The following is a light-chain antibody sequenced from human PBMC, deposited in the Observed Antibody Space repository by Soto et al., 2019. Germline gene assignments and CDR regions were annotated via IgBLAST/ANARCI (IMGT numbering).Light chain of an antibody. J-gene: IGLJ3*02. CDR2: EVF. Sequence: QSALTQPASVSGSPGQSITISCTGTSSDVGGYDYVSWYQQHPGKVPKLMIFEVFRRPSGISNRFSGSKSGNTASLTISRLQAQHEADYYCCSYTTTSTFVFGGGTKVTVL. V-gene: IGLV2-14*01. CDR3: CSYTTTSTFV. CDR1: SSDVGGYDY.